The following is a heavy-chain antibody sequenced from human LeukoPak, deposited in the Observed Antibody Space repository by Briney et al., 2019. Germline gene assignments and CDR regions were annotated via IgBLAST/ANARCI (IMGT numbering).Heavy chain of an antibody. CDR3: ARLHWESGGIYFYYYMDV. V-gene: IGHV1-8*01. D-gene: IGHD3-16*01. CDR1: GYTFTSFD. Sequence: ASVKVSYKASGYTFTSFDINWVRQAPGQGLEWMASMNPNNGNTAYARKFQGRLTMTRDTSIGTAYLELSALRSEDTAVYYCARLHWESGGIYFYYYMDVWGKGTTVTVSS. J-gene: IGHJ6*03. CDR2: MNPNNGNT.